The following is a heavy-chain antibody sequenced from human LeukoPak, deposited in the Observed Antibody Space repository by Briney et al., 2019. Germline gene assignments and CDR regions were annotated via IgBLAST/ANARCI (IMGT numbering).Heavy chain of an antibody. CDR3: ARDRAIDY. Sequence: GGSLRLSCAASGFTFSSYSMNWVRQAPGKGLEWVSYISSSSSTIYYADSVKSRFTISRDNAKNSLYLQMNSLRAEDTAVYYCARDRAIDYWGQGTLVTVSS. J-gene: IGHJ4*02. CDR1: GFTFSSYS. V-gene: IGHV3-48*01. CDR2: ISSSSSTI.